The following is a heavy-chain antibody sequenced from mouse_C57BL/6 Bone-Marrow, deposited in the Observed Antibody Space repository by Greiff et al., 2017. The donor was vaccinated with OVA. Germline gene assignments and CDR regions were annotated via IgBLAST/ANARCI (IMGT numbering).Heavy chain of an antibody. Sequence: QVQLQQPGAELVKPGASVKLSCKASGYTFTSYWMHWVKQRPGQGLEWIGMIHPNSGSTNYNEKFKSKATLTVDKSSSTAYMQLSSLTSEDSAVYYCAREYYYGLYFDVWGTGTTVTVSS. D-gene: IGHD1-1*01. J-gene: IGHJ1*03. CDR2: IHPNSGST. CDR1: GYTFTSYW. V-gene: IGHV1-64*01. CDR3: AREYYYGLYFDV.